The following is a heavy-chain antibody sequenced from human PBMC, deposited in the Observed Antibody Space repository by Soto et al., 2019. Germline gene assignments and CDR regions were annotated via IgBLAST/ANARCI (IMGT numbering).Heavy chain of an antibody. Sequence: SETLSLTCTVSGGSISSGGYYWSWIRQHPGKGLEWIGYIYYSGSTYYNPSLKSRVTISVDTSKNQFSLKLSSVTAADTAVYYCARDRYSGYSDKYYYYGMDVWGQGTTVTVSS. V-gene: IGHV4-31*03. CDR2: IYYSGST. D-gene: IGHD5-12*01. J-gene: IGHJ6*02. CDR3: ARDRYSGYSDKYYYYGMDV. CDR1: GGSISSGGYY.